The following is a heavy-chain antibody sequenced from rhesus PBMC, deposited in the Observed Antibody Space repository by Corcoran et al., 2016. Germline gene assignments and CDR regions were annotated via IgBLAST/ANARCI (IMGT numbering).Heavy chain of an antibody. Sequence: EVQLVESGGGLAKPGGSLRLSCAASGFTFSSYWMHWVRQALGKGLEWISAINRAGSSTYYADSVKGRFTISRENAKNTLYLQMDSLRAEDTAVYYCARGPTIYSGSYYLVYWGQGVLVTVSS. CDR3: ARGPTIYSGSYYLVY. J-gene: IGHJ4*01. V-gene: IGHV3-14*01. CDR1: GFTFSSYW. CDR2: INRAGSST. D-gene: IGHD3-16*01.